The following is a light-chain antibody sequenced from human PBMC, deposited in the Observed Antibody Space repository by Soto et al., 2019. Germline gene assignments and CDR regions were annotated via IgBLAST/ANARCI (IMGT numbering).Light chain of an antibody. CDR3: SSYTSNSNPYV. CDR2: EVT. J-gene: IGLJ1*01. Sequence: QSVLTQPASVSGSPGQSITISCTGTSSDVGGYNYVSWYQLRPGKAPKLMISEVTNRPSGVSSRFSGSKSGNTASLTISGLQADDEADYYCSSYTSNSNPYVFGTGTKVTVL. CDR1: SSDVGGYNY. V-gene: IGLV2-14*01.